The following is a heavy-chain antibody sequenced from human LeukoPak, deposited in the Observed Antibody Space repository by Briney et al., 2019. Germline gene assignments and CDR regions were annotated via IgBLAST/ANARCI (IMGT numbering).Heavy chain of an antibody. D-gene: IGHD1-26*01. Sequence: PGGSLRLSCAASGFTFSSFWMSWVRQAPGKGLEWVANINEGGSEKYFVDSVKGRFTISRDNAKNSLFLRMNSLRAEDTAMYYCARGGNSRFVDWGQGTLVTVSS. CDR2: INEGGSEK. CDR1: GFTFSSFW. J-gene: IGHJ4*02. CDR3: ARGGNSRFVD. V-gene: IGHV3-7*01.